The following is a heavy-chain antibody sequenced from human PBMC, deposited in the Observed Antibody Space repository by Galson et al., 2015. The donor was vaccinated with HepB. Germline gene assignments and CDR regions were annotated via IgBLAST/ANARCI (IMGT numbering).Heavy chain of an antibody. Sequence: SLRLSCAASGFTVSSNYMSWVRQAPGKGLEWVSVIYSGGSTYYADSVKGRFTISRDNSKNTLYLQMNSLRAEDTAVYYCARDPVMYPGYYYGMDVWGQGTTVTVSS. CDR1: GFTVSSNY. D-gene: IGHD2-2*01. CDR3: ARDPVMYPGYYYGMDV. J-gene: IGHJ6*02. V-gene: IGHV3-66*01. CDR2: IYSGGST.